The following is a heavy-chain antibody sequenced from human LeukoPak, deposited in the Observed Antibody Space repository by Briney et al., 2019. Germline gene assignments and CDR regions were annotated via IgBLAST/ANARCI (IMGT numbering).Heavy chain of an antibody. Sequence: PGGSLRLSCAASGFTFSDYYMSWIRQAPGKGLEWVSCISSSGSTIYYADSVKGRFTISRDNAKNSLYLQMNSLRAEDTAVYYCARDYYDSSSYYFDYWGQGTLVTVSS. CDR2: ISSSGSTI. J-gene: IGHJ4*02. CDR3: ARDYYDSSSYYFDY. V-gene: IGHV3-11*01. CDR1: GFTFSDYY. D-gene: IGHD3-22*01.